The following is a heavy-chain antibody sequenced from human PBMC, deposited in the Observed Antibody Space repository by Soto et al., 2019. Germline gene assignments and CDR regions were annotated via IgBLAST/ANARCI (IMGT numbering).Heavy chain of an antibody. CDR2: ISSSSRRT. D-gene: IGHD3-3*01. Sequence: GGSLRLSCETSGFTFGNYGMGWVRQAPGKGLYWVSGISSSSRRTYYADSVRGRFTISRDNSKNTLYLQMNSLRAEDTAVYYCAKDPRSTYYDFWSGYYGGDYYYYYGMDVWGQGTTVTVSS. J-gene: IGHJ6*02. V-gene: IGHV3-23*01. CDR1: GFTFGNYG. CDR3: AKDPRSTYYDFWSGYYGGDYYYYYGMDV.